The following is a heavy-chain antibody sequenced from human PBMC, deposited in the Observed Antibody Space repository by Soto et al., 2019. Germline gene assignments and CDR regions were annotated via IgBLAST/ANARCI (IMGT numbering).Heavy chain of an antibody. Sequence: QVQLQESGPGLVKPSQTLSLTCTVSGGSISSGGYYWSWIRQHPGKGLEWIGYIYYSGSNYYNPYLKSRVTISVDTANSPFSMKLSSVTAADTAVYYCERTTYYYDSSGYYPLERFDYWGQGTLVTVSS. V-gene: IGHV4-31*03. D-gene: IGHD3-22*01. CDR2: IYYSGSN. CDR1: GGSISSGGYY. CDR3: ERTTYYYDSSGYYPLERFDY. J-gene: IGHJ4*02.